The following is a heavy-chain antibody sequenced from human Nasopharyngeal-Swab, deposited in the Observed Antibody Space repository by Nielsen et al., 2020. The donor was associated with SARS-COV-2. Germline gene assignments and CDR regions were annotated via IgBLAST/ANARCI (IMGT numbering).Heavy chain of an antibody. Sequence: ASVKVSCKASGYTFTSYAMNLVRQAPGQGLEWMGWINTNTGNPTYAQGFTGRFVFSLDTSVSTAYLQISSLKAEDTAVYYCARERDGGITIFGVVITIFDYWGQGTLVTVFS. CDR3: ARERDGGITIFGVVITIFDY. CDR1: GYTFTSYA. V-gene: IGHV7-4-1*02. D-gene: IGHD3-3*01. CDR2: INTNTGNP. J-gene: IGHJ4*02.